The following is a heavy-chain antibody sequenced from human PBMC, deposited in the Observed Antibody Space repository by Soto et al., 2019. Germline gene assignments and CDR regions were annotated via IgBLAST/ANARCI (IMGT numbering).Heavy chain of an antibody. Sequence: SETLSLTCTVSGGSISSYYCSWIRQAAGKGLEWIGRIHTSGSPNYNPSLKSRVTMSADTSKNQFSLKLTSVTAADTAVYYCATGGTYFDYWGQGTLVTVSS. CDR1: GGSISSYY. CDR3: ATGGTYFDY. J-gene: IGHJ4*02. CDR2: IHTSGSP. V-gene: IGHV4-4*07.